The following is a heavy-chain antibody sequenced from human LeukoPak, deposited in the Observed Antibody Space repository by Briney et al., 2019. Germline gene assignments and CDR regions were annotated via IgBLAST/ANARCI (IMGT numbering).Heavy chain of an antibody. CDR3: ARDRAIGY. V-gene: IGHV3-30-3*01. D-gene: IGHD2-2*02. Sequence: PGGSLRLSCAASGFTFSSYAMHWVRQAPGKGLEWVAVISYDGSNKYYADSVKGRFTISRDNSKNTLYLQMNSLRAEDTAVYYCARDRAIGYWGQGTLVTVSS. CDR2: ISYDGSNK. J-gene: IGHJ4*02. CDR1: GFTFSSYA.